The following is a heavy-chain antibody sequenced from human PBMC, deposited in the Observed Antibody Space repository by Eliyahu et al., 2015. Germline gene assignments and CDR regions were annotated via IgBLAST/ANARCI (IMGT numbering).Heavy chain of an antibody. V-gene: IGHV3-66*04. J-gene: IGHJ5*02. CDR3: ARQIPATDYSGGYFDP. D-gene: IGHD4-11*01. CDR1: GFAVXSKF. CDR2: IYSDGRA. Sequence: EAQLVESGGGLVQPGGSVRLSCSASGFAVXSKFMSWVRQPPGKGLGWVSVIYSDGRAFYADSVKGRFTISRDNLKNTLYLQMNSLRVEDTAVYFCARQIPATDYSGGYFDPWGQGTLVTVSS.